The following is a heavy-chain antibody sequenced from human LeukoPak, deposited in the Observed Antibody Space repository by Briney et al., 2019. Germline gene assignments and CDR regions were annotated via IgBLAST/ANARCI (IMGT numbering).Heavy chain of an antibody. D-gene: IGHD6-6*01. Sequence: SETLSLTCTVSGDSISSGNYYWSWIRQPAGKGLEWIGRISTTGSPNYNPSLKSRVTISVDTSKNQFSLRLSSVTAADTAVYYCAAISTRPTNYFDYWGQGTLVTVSS. V-gene: IGHV4-61*02. CDR3: AAISTRPTNYFDY. CDR1: GDSISSGNYY. CDR2: ISTTGSP. J-gene: IGHJ4*02.